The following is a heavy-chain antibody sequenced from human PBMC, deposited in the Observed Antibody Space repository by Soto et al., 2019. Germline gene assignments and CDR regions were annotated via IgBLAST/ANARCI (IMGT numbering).Heavy chain of an antibody. J-gene: IGHJ4*02. CDR3: AKDRWEGLVYDY. CDR2: ISYDGSNK. CDR1: GFTFSSYG. Sequence: QVQLVESGGGVVQPVRSLRLSCAASGFTFSSYGMHWVRQAPGKGLEWVAVISYDGSNKYYADSVKGRFTISRDNSKNTLYLQMNSLRAEDTAVYYCAKDRWEGLVYDYWGQGTMVTVSS. V-gene: IGHV3-30*18. D-gene: IGHD1-26*01.